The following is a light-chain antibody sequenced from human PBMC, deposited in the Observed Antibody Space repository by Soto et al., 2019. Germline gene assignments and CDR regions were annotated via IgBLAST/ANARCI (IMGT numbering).Light chain of an antibody. CDR1: SSDVGGYNY. CDR3: SSYTSSNTVI. Sequence: QSALTQPASVSGSPGQSITISCTGTSSDVGGYNYVSWYQQYPGKAPKLMIYEVSNRPSGVSNHFSASKSGSTASLTISGLQAEDEADYYCSSYTSSNTVIFGGGTKLTVL. V-gene: IGLV2-14*01. CDR2: EVS. J-gene: IGLJ2*01.